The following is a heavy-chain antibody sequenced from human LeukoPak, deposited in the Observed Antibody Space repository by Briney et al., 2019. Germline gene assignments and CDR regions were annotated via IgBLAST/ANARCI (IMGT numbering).Heavy chain of an antibody. CDR1: GGTFSSYA. V-gene: IGHV1-69*04. D-gene: IGHD1-26*01. CDR2: IIPILGIA. Sequence: SVKVSCKTSGGTFSSYAISWVRQAPGQGLECMGRIIPILGIANYAQKFQGRVTITADKTTSTAYMELSSLRSEDTAVYYCATLYSGSYPGDYWGQGTLVTVSS. CDR3: ATLYSGSYPGDY. J-gene: IGHJ4*02.